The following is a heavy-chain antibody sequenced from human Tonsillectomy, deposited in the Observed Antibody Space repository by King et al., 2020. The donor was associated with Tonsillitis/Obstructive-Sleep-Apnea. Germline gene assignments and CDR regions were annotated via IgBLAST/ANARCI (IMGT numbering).Heavy chain of an antibody. J-gene: IGHJ4*02. V-gene: IGHV5-51*01. CDR3: AREGGGVSERNFFCPY. Sequence: VQLVESGAEVKKPGESLKISCKGSGYSFTSYWIGWVRQMPGKGLEWMGIIYPGDSDTRYSPSFQGQVTISADKSTSTAYLQWSSLQAPDTAMYYCAREGGGVSERNFFCPYWGQGTLVTVSS. D-gene: IGHD2/OR15-2a*01. CDR1: GYSFTSYW. CDR2: IYPGDSDT.